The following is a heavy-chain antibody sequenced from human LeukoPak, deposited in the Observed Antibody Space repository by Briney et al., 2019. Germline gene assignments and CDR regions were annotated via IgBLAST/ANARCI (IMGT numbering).Heavy chain of an antibody. CDR3: ARMGRDYYYYYGMDV. D-gene: IGHD3-16*01. V-gene: IGHV3-48*01. CDR1: GFTFSSYS. Sequence: GGSLRLSCAASGFTFSSYSMNWVRQAPGKGLEWVSYISSSGSTIYYADSVKGRFTISRDNAKNSLYLQMNSLRAEDTAVYYCARMGRDYYYYYGMDVWGQGTTVTVSS. CDR2: ISSSGSTI. J-gene: IGHJ6*02.